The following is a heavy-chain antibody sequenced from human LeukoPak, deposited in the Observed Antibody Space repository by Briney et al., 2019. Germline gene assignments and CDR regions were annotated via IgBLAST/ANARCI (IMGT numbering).Heavy chain of an antibody. CDR1: GGSISSSSYY. CDR3: ARERGMTTVTTRMDY. D-gene: IGHD4-11*01. Sequence: PSETLSLTCTVSGGSISSSSYYWGWIRQPPGKGLEWIGSIYYSGSTYYNPSLKSRVTISVDTSKNQFSLKLSSVTATDTAVYYCARERGMTTVTTRMDYWGQGTLVTVSS. CDR2: IYYSGST. J-gene: IGHJ4*02. V-gene: IGHV4-39*07.